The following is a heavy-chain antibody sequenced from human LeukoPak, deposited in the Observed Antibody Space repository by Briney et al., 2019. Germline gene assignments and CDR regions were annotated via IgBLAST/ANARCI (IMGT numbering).Heavy chain of an antibody. D-gene: IGHD3-10*01. Sequence: ESGPVLVKPTETLTLTCTVSGFSLSNARMGVSWIRQPPGKALEWLAHIFSNDEKSYSTSLKSRLTISKDTSKSQVVLTMTNMDPVDTATYYCGRIERWFGELPTDYWGQGTLVTVSS. CDR2: IFSNDEK. V-gene: IGHV2-26*01. J-gene: IGHJ4*02. CDR3: GRIERWFGELPTDY. CDR1: GFSLSNARMG.